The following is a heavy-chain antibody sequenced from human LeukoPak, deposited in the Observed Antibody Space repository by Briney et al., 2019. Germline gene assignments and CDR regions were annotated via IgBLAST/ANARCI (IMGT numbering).Heavy chain of an antibody. CDR2: IYSGGYT. V-gene: IGHV3-53*01. CDR1: GFTVSNSY. J-gene: IGHJ4*02. CDR3: ARTGNPATGDF. D-gene: IGHD1-1*01. Sequence: GGSLRLSCAASGFTVSNSYMSWVRQAPGKGLEWVSVIYSGGYTYYADSVKGRFTISRDNSKNTLYLQMNSLRAEDTAVYYCARTGNPATGDFWGQGTLVTVSS.